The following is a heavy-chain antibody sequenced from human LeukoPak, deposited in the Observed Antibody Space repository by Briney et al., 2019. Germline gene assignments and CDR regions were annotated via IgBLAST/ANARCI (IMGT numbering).Heavy chain of an antibody. CDR1: GFTFSRTW. D-gene: IGHD2-15*01. J-gene: IGHJ4*02. Sequence: GSLRLSCAASGFTFSRTWMSWVRQPPGKGLEWIGSIYYSGSTYYNPSLKSRVTISVDTSKNQFSLKLSSVTAADTAVYYCARVVVAATGFDYWGQGTLVTVSS. CDR3: ARVVVAATGFDY. V-gene: IGHV4-39*01. CDR2: IYYSGST.